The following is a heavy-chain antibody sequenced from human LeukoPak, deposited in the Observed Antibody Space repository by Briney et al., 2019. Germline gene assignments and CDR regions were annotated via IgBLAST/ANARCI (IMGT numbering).Heavy chain of an antibody. D-gene: IGHD6-19*01. V-gene: IGHV3-7*03. CDR3: TRDLAAVPGPRMDV. CDR1: GFSFSSYY. J-gene: IGHJ6*02. Sequence: GGSLRLSCAASGFSFSSYYMSWVRQAPGKGLEWVALINPDGSERYYVDSVKGRFTISRDNARNSLYLQMGSLRDDDTAMYFCTRDLAAVPGPRMDVWGQGTTVTVSS. CDR2: INPDGSER.